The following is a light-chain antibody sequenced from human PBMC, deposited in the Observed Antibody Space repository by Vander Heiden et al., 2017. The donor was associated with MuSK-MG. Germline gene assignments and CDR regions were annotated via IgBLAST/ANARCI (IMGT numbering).Light chain of an antibody. J-gene: IGKJ2*01. CDR3: QQSINSYA. CDR2: ATS. CDR1: QSISWL. Sequence: LMTQPPSSLSSSVGGRVTTSCPRDQSISWLLSWHQYQPGTPHHLLIYATSTLQSGVPTRCSSSAAATDFTITITSLPHEDVATYCRQQSINSYAFGQGTKVQIK. V-gene: IGKV1-39*01.